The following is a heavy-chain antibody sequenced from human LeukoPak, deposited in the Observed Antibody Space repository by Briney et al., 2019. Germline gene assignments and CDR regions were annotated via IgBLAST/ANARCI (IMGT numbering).Heavy chain of an antibody. Sequence: GGSLRLSCAASGFTLSSYWMHWVRQAPGKGLVWVSRINSDGSTTNYADSVQGRFSISRDNAKNTLYLQMNSLRAEDTAVYYCERGSSGYSTTWGQGTLVTVSS. V-gene: IGHV3-74*01. D-gene: IGHD6-13*01. CDR1: GFTLSSYW. CDR3: ERGSSGYSTT. CDR2: INSDGSTT. J-gene: IGHJ5*02.